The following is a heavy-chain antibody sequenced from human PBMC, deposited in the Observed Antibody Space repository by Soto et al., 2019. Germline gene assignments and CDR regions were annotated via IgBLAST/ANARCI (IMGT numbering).Heavy chain of an antibody. CDR1: GLTFGSRA. CDR2: ITDPGGDA. CDR3: ARGSTDSYPGSRIFDF. V-gene: IGHV3-23*01. J-gene: IGHJ4*02. Sequence: GGSLRLSCVASGLTFGSRAMSWVRQAPGEGLQWVSTITDPGGDAKYADSVRGRFVISRDNSKKTLYLQMTSLTAEDSAMYFCARGSTDSYPGSRIFDFWGRGTLVTVS. D-gene: IGHD3-10*01.